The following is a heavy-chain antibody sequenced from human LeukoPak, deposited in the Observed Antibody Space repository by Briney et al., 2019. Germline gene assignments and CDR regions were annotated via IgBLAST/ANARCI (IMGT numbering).Heavy chain of an antibody. CDR2: IYYSGST. CDR3: ARVGRYDFWSGVDYFDY. CDR1: GGSISSYY. D-gene: IGHD3-3*01. J-gene: IGHJ4*02. Sequence: SETLSLTCTVSGGSISSYYWSWIRQPPGKGLEWIGYIYYSGSTNYNPSLKNRVTISVDTSKNQFSLKLSSVTAADTAVYYCARVGRYDFWSGVDYFDYWGQGTLVTVSS. V-gene: IGHV4-59*01.